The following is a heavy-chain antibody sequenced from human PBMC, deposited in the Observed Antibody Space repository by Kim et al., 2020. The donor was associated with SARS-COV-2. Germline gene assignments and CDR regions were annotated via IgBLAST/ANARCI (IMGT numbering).Heavy chain of an antibody. CDR1: GGTFSSYA. J-gene: IGHJ1*01. Sequence: SVKVSCKASGGTFSSYAISWVRQAPGQGLEWMGGIIPIFGTANYAQKFQGRVTITADESTSTAYMELSSLRSEDTAVYYCARRGSGSVSGGEYFQHWGQGTLVTVSS. V-gene: IGHV1-69*13. CDR2: IIPIFGTA. D-gene: IGHD3-10*01. CDR3: ARRGSGSVSGGEYFQH.